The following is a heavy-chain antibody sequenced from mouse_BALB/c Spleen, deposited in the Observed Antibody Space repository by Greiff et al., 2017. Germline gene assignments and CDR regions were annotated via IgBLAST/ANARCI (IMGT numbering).Heavy chain of an antibody. V-gene: IGHV3-2*02. CDR2: ISYSGST. Sequence: VQLKESGPGLVKPSQSLSLTCTVTGYSITSDYAWNWIRQFPGNKLEWMGYISYSGSTSYNPSLKSRISITRDTSKNQFFLQLNSVTTEDTATYYCARYNYGSSYGCAYWGQGTLVTVSA. CDR1: GYSITSDYA. D-gene: IGHD1-1*01. CDR3: ARYNYGSSYGCAY. J-gene: IGHJ3*01.